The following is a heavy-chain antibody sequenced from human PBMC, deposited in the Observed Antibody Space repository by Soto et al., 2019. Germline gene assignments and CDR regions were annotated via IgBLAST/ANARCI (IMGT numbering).Heavy chain of an antibody. CDR3: ARVGFNYDSSGYYYDYFDY. Sequence: PSETLSLTCAVSGGSISSGGYSWSWIRQPPGKGLEWIGYIYHSGSTYYNPSLKSRVTISVDRSKNQFSLKLSSVTAADTAVYYCARVGFNYDSSGYYYDYFDYWGQGTLVTVSS. CDR2: IYHSGST. V-gene: IGHV4-30-2*01. CDR1: GGSISSGGYS. D-gene: IGHD3-22*01. J-gene: IGHJ4*02.